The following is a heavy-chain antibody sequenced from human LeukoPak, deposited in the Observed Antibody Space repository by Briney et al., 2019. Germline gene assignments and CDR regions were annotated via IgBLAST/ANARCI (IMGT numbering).Heavy chain of an antibody. J-gene: IGHJ6*02. D-gene: IGHD6-13*01. CDR2: TYYRSKWYN. CDR3: ARGSSSKHYYYYGMDV. Sequence: SQTLSLTRAISGDSVSSNSAAWNWIRQSPSRGLEWLGRTYYRSKWYNDYAVSVKSRITINPDTSKNQFSLQLNSVTPEDTAVYYCARGSSSKHYYYYGMDVWGQGTTVTVSS. V-gene: IGHV6-1*01. CDR1: GDSVSSNSAA.